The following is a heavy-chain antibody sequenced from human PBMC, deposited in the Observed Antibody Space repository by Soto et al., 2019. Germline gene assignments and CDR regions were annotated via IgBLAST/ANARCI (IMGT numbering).Heavy chain of an antibody. CDR1: GFTFSDYY. D-gene: IGHD2-8*01. Sequence: GGSLRLSCAACGFTFSDYYISWIRQAPGKGLEWVSYISSSSIYTNYADSVKGRFTISRDNAKNSLYLQMNSLRAEDTAVYYCARTPDCTNRVCDAGFYYWGQRTLVAVSS. CDR2: ISSSSIYT. J-gene: IGHJ4*02. CDR3: ARTPDCTNRVCDAGFYY. V-gene: IGHV3-11*06.